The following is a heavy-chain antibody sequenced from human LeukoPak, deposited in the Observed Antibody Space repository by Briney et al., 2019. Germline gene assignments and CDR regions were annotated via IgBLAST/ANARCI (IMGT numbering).Heavy chain of an antibody. V-gene: IGHV4-38-2*02. D-gene: IGHD2-2*01. CDR1: GYSISSGYY. CDR3: ARVGGYCSSTSCYFFDY. J-gene: IGHJ4*02. Sequence: PSETLSLTCTVPGYSISSGYYWGWVRQPPGKGLEWIGYIYYSGSTYYNPSLKSRVTISVDTSKNQFSLKLSSVTAADTAVYYCARVGGYCSSTSCYFFDYWGQGTLVTVSS. CDR2: IYYSGST.